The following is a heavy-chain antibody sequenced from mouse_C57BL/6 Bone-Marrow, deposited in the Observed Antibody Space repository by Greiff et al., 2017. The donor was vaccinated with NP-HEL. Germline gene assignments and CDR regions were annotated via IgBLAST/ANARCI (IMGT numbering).Heavy chain of an antibody. D-gene: IGHD1-1*01. CDR3: ARGYYGSRDY. Sequence: QVQLQQSGAELARPGASVKLSCKASGYTFTSYGIRWVKQRPGQGLEWIGEIYPSSGITYYNEKFKGKATLTADKSSSTAYMELSSLTSEDSAVYFCARGYYGSRDYWGQGTTLTVSS. V-gene: IGHV1-81*01. J-gene: IGHJ2*01. CDR2: IYPSSGIT. CDR1: GYTFTSYG.